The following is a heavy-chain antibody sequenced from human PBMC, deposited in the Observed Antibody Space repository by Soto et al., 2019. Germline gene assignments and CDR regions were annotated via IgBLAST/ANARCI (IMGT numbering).Heavy chain of an antibody. CDR3: AGAITMVRETPRYYYYGMDV. D-gene: IGHD3-10*01. CDR2: IYYSGST. CDR1: GGSISSYY. V-gene: IGHV4-59*01. J-gene: IGHJ6*02. Sequence: SSETLSLTCTVSGGSISSYYWSWIRQPPGKGLEWIGYIYYSGSTNYNPSLKSRVTISVDTSKNQFSPKLSSVTAADTAVYYCAGAITMVRETPRYYYYGMDVWGQGTTVTVSS.